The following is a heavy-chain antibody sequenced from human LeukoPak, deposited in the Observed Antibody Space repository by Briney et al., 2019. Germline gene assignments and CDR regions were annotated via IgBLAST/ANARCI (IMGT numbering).Heavy chain of an antibody. J-gene: IGHJ4*02. CDR2: IYHSGST. V-gene: IGHV4-4*02. CDR3: AASSGWYDGYYFDY. Sequence: PSETLSLTCAVSGGSISSSNWWSWVRQPPGKGLEWIGEIYHSGSTNYNPSLKSRVTISVDKPKNQFSLKLSSVTAADTAVYYCAASSGWYDGYYFDYWGQGTLVTVSS. D-gene: IGHD6-19*01. CDR1: GGSISSSNW.